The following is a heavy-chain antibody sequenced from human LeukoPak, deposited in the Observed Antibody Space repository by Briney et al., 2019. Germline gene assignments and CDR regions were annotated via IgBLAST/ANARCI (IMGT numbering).Heavy chain of an antibody. CDR1: GDSFSGYY. Sequence: SETLSLTCAVYGDSFSGYYWSWIRQPPGKGLEWIGYIYHSGSTYYNPSLKSRVTISVDRSKNQFSLKLSSVTAADTAVYYCARVNYAYGSGSYYYDYWGQGTLVTVSS. J-gene: IGHJ4*02. CDR3: ARVNYAYGSGSYYYDY. CDR2: IYHSGST. D-gene: IGHD3-10*01. V-gene: IGHV4-30-2*01.